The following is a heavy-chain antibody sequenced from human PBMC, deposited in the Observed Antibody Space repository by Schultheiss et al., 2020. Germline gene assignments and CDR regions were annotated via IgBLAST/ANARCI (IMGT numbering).Heavy chain of an antibody. CDR2: IYYSGST. Sequence: SETLSLTCAVSGGSISRSSYYWGWIRQPPGKGLEWIGSIYYSGSTYYNPSLKRRVTLSVDTSKNQFSLKLSSVTAADTAVYYCARFYDPIWGQGTMVNVSS. CDR1: GGSISRSSYY. V-gene: IGHV4-39*01. CDR3: ARFYDPI. J-gene: IGHJ3*02. D-gene: IGHD2/OR15-2a*01.